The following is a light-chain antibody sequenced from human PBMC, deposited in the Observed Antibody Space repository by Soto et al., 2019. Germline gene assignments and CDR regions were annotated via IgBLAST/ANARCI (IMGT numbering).Light chain of an antibody. CDR3: EQVNSFPIT. CDR2: AAS. J-gene: IGKJ5*01. V-gene: IGKV1-12*01. CDR1: QNIRSW. Sequence: DIQMTQSPSSVSASVGDRVTITCRVSQNIRSWLAWYQQKPGKAPKLLIYAASNLQSGVPSRFSGSGSGTDFTLTISSLQPEDFATYYCEQVNSFPITYGQGTRLEIK.